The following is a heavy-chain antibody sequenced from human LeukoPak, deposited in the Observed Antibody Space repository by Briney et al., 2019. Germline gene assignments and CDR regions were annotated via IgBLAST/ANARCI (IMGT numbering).Heavy chain of an antibody. CDR3: ARAPTGDPLLDY. V-gene: IGHV1-69*02. CDR2: IIPILGIA. Sequence: SVKVSCKASGGTFSSCTISWVRQAPGQGLEWMGRIIPILGIANYAQKFQGRVTITADKSTSTAYMELSSLRSEDTAVYYCARAPTGDPLLDYWGQGTLVTFSS. CDR1: GGTFSSCT. J-gene: IGHJ4*02.